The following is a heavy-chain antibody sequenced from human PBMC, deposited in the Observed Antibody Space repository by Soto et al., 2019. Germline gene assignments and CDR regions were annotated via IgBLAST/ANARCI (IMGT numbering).Heavy chain of an antibody. CDR2: IDWDDDK. Sequence: SGPTLVNPTQTLTLTCTFSGFSLSTSGMCVSWIRQPPGKALEWLALIDWDDDKYYSTSLKTRLTISKDTSKNQVVLTMTNMDPVDTATYYCAQIVVPGDYYYGMDFWGQGTTVTVSS. D-gene: IGHD2-2*01. CDR3: AQIVVPGDYYYGMDF. V-gene: IGHV2-70*01. CDR1: GFSLSTSGMC. J-gene: IGHJ6*02.